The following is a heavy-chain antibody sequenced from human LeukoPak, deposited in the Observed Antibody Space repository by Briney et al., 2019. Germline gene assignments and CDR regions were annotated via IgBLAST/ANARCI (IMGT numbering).Heavy chain of an antibody. CDR3: ARGGSTVTTDFPFDP. CDR1: GYTFTSYY. V-gene: IGHV1-46*01. CDR2: INPSGGST. J-gene: IGHJ5*02. Sequence: ASVKVSCKASGYTFTSYYMHWVRQAPGQGLEWMGIINPSGGSTSYAQKFQGRVTMTRDTSTNTVYMELSSLRSEDTAVYYCARGGSTVTTDFPFDPWGQGTLVTVSS. D-gene: IGHD4-17*01.